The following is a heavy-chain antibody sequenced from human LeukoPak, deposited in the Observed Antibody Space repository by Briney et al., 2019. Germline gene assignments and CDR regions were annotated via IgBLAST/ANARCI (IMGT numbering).Heavy chain of an antibody. CDR3: ARDPMFNYGALDY. CDR2: IKQDGSEK. D-gene: IGHD4-17*01. Sequence: PGGSLRPSCAASGFTFSSYWMSWVRQAPGKGLEWVANIKQDGSEKYYVDSVKGRFTISRDNAKNSLYLQMNSLRAEDTAVYYCARDPMFNYGALDYWGQGTLVTVSS. J-gene: IGHJ4*02. V-gene: IGHV3-7*01. CDR1: GFTFSSYW.